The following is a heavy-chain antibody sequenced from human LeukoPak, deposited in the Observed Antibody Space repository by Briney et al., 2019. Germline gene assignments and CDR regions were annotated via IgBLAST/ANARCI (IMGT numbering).Heavy chain of an antibody. CDR3: ATDGGYHDFDM. J-gene: IGHJ3*02. CDR2: INPSGGST. Sequence: AASVRVSCKASGYTFTSYYMHWVRQAPGQGLEWMGIINPSGGSTSYAQKFQGRVTMTRDTSTSTVYMELSSLRSEDTAVYYCATDGGYHDFDMWGQGTMVTVSS. D-gene: IGHD2-15*01. CDR1: GYTFTSYY. V-gene: IGHV1-46*01.